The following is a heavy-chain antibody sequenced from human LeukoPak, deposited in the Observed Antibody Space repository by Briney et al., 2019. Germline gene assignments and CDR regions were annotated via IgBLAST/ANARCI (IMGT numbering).Heavy chain of an antibody. J-gene: IGHJ4*02. D-gene: IGHD6-19*01. Sequence: GGSLRLSCAVSGFTFSSYATSWVRQAPGKELGWVSTISGSGGTTYYADSVKGRFTISRDNSKNTLYLQMNSLRAEDTAVYYCAKPVAGTGYFDYWGQGTLVTVSS. V-gene: IGHV3-23*01. CDR1: GFTFSSYA. CDR2: ISGSGGTT. CDR3: AKPVAGTGYFDY.